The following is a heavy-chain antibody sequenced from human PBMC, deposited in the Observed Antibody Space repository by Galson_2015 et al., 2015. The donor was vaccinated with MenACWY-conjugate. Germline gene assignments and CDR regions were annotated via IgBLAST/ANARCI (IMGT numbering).Heavy chain of an antibody. J-gene: IGHJ6*02. CDR1: GYSFTNYW. V-gene: IGHV5-51*01. CDR3: ARHPPGGRGMDV. D-gene: IGHD1-26*01. CDR2: IDSVNSNI. Sequence: QSGAEVKKPGESLKISCKGSGYSFTNYWIAWVRQMPGKGLEWVGLIDSVNSNIRYSPPFQGQVTISADESISTAYLQWSSLKASDTAMYYCARHPPGGRGMDVWGRGTTVTVSS.